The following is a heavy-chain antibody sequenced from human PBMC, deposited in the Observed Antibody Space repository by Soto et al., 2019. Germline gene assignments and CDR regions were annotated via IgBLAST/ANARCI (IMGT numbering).Heavy chain of an antibody. Sequence: EVQLVESGGGLVQPGGSLRLSCAASGFTFSSYSIDWVRQAPGKGLEWVSYISSSGNTMYYADSVKGRFTISRDNAKNSLYLQMNSLRAEDTAVYYCARDLGYCSSTACYPYYFDSWGQGTLVTASS. CDR1: GFTFSSYS. CDR3: ARDLGYCSSTACYPYYFDS. J-gene: IGHJ4*02. CDR2: ISSSGNTM. V-gene: IGHV3-48*01. D-gene: IGHD2-2*01.